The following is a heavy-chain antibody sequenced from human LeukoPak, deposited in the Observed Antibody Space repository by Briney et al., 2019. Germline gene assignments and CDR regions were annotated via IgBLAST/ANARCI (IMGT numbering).Heavy chain of an antibody. CDR1: GYTFTSYD. CDR3: ARGSFTIFGVVIIAHDFDY. D-gene: IGHD3-3*01. Sequence: ASVKVSCKASGYTFTSYDINWVRQATGQGLEWMGWMNPNSGNTGYAQKFQGRVTITRNTSISTAYMELSRLRSDDTAVYYCARGSFTIFGVVIIAHDFDYWGQGTLVTVSS. J-gene: IGHJ4*02. V-gene: IGHV1-8*03. CDR2: MNPNSGNT.